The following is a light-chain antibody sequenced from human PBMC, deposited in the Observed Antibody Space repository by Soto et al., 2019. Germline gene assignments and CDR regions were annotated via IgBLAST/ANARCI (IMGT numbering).Light chain of an antibody. Sequence: IQLTQSPSSLSASVGDRVTITCRASQGVSSYLAWFQQRPGKAPKLLIFGASTLQNGVHARFSGGGFGTEFTLTITSLQPEDFATYYCHQVYTYPRTFGQGTKVEIK. J-gene: IGKJ1*01. CDR1: QGVSSY. CDR2: GAS. V-gene: IGKV1-9*01. CDR3: HQVYTYPRT.